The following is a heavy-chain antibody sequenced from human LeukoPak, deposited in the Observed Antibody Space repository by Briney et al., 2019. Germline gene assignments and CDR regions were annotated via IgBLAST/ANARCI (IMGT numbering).Heavy chain of an antibody. CDR3: AREFLFRVGYNHGFDY. J-gene: IGHJ4*02. CDR1: GFTVSSSY. CDR2: IRSDGTT. Sequence: GGSLRLSCAASGFTVSSSYMSWVRQAPGKGLEWVSVIRSDGTTAYADSVKGRFTISRDTSRNTLYLQMNSLRAEDTAVYYCAREFLFRVGYNHGFDYWGQGALVTVSS. V-gene: IGHV3-53*01. D-gene: IGHD5-24*01.